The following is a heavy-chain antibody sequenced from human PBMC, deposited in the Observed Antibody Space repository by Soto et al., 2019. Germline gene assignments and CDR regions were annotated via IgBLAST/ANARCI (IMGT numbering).Heavy chain of an antibody. Sequence: SETLSLTCAVYGGSFSGYYWSGIRQPPGKGLEWIGEINHSGSTNYNPSLKSRVTISVDTSKNQFSLKLSSVTAAYTAVYYCARGPRILLWFGEVLGSTRGYYCMDVWGQGTTVTASS. CDR2: INHSGST. J-gene: IGHJ6*02. V-gene: IGHV4-34*01. D-gene: IGHD3-10*01. CDR1: GGSFSGYY. CDR3: ARGPRILLWFGEVLGSTRGYYCMDV.